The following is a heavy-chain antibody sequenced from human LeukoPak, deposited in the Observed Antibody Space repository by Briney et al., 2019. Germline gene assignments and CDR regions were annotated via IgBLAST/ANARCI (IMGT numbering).Heavy chain of an antibody. CDR3: ARDYCSSTSCLFDY. V-gene: IGHV1-2*06. CDR2: INPNSGDT. J-gene: IGHJ4*02. CDR1: GYTFTGYH. D-gene: IGHD2-2*01. Sequence: ASVKVSCKASGYTFTGYHMHWVRQAPGQGLEWMGRINPNSGDTNYAQKFQGRIAMTRDTSISTAFMELTRLRSDDTAVYYCARDYCSSTSCLFDYWGQGTLVTVSS.